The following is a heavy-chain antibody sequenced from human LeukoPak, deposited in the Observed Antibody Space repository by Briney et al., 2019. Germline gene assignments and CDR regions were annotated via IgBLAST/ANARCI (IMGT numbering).Heavy chain of an antibody. J-gene: IGHJ4*02. D-gene: IGHD5-18*01. CDR3: ARVVGDTAMGTGIDY. CDR2: IIPILGIA. Sequence: SVKVSCKASGYTFTSYGISWVRQAPGQGLEWMGRIIPILGIANYAQKFQGRVTITADKSTSTAYMELSSLRSEDTAVYYCARVVGDTAMGTGIDYWGQGTLVTVSS. CDR1: GYTFTSYG. V-gene: IGHV1-69*04.